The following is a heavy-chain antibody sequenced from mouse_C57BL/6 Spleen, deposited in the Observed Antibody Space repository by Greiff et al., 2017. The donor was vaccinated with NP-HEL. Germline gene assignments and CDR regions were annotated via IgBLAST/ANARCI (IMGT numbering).Heavy chain of an antibody. D-gene: IGHD2-1*01. V-gene: IGHV1-52*01. CDR3: ARSVYYGNPYYAMDY. J-gene: IGHJ4*01. Sequence: QVQLQQPGAELVRPGSSVKLSCKASGYTFTSYWMHWVKQRPIQGLEWIGNIDPSDSETHYNQKFKDKATLTVDKSSSTAYMQLSSLTSEDSAVYYCARSVYYGNPYYAMDYWGQGTSVTVSS. CDR1: GYTFTSYW. CDR2: IDPSDSET.